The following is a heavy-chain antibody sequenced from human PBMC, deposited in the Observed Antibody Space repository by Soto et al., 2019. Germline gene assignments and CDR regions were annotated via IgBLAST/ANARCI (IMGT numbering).Heavy chain of an antibody. D-gene: IGHD2-8*01. V-gene: IGHV1-18*01. J-gene: IGHJ6*02. CDR1: GFTFSNYG. Sequence: ASVKVSCKASGFTFSNYGLNWVRQAPGQGLEWMGWVSANNGHTNYAQNLQGRVSMTTDTSTSTAYMELRGLTFDDTAVYYCARDIESVTAKHFFYYYAMDVWGQGTTVTISS. CDR3: ARDIESVTAKHFFYYYAMDV. CDR2: VSANNGHT.